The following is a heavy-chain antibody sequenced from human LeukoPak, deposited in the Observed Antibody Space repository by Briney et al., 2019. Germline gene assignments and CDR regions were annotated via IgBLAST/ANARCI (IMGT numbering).Heavy chain of an antibody. CDR2: ISSSGGTI. J-gene: IGHJ6*03. D-gene: IGHD3-10*01. V-gene: IGHV3-11*04. CDR1: GFTFSDYY. Sequence: GGSLRLSCVASGFTFSDYYMSWIRQAPGKGREWVSYISSSGGTIYYADFVKGRFSLSRDNAKTSLYLQVNSLRAAHTSVSLRARDNPGGGSGGMDNYYMDVWGKGATVTVSS. CDR3: ARDNPGGGSGGMDNYYMDV.